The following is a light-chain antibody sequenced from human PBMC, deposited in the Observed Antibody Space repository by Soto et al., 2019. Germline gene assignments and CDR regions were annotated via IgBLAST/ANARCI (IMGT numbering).Light chain of an antibody. CDR1: QSVSSN. Sequence: EVVLTQSPATLSLSPGERATLSCRASQSVSSNLAWYQQRPGQAPRLLIHGASNRATGIPTRFSGSGSGTDFTLTISSLEAEDSAVYYCQKRTGWPITFGQGTRLEIK. J-gene: IGKJ5*01. CDR3: QKRTGWPIT. CDR2: GAS. V-gene: IGKV3-11*01.